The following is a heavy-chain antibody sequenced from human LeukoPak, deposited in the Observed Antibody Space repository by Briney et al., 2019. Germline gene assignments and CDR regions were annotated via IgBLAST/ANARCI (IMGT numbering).Heavy chain of an antibody. CDR1: GYTFTGYY. CDR3: ARTYGIAANYYYYYMDV. CDR2: INPNSGGT. Sequence: ASVKVSCKASGYTFTGYYMHWVRQAPGQGLEWMGWINPNSGGTNYAQKFQGRVTMTRDTTISTAFMELSRLRSDDTAVYYCARTYGIAANYYYYYMDVWGKGTTVTISS. V-gene: IGHV1-2*02. J-gene: IGHJ6*03. D-gene: IGHD6-25*01.